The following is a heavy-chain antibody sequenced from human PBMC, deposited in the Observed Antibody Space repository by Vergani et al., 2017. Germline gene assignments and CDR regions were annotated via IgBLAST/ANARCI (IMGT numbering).Heavy chain of an antibody. D-gene: IGHD2-2*01. V-gene: IGHV1-69*12. CDR2: IIPIFGTA. J-gene: IGHJ3*02. Sequence: QVQLVQSGAEVKKPGSSVKVSCKASGGTFSSYAISWVRQAPGQGLEWMGGIIPIFGTANYAQKFQGRVTITADESTSTAYMELSSLRSEDTAVYYWARTNRYCSSTSCSLGDAFDIWGQGTMVTVSS. CDR3: ARTNRYCSSTSCSLGDAFDI. CDR1: GGTFSSYA.